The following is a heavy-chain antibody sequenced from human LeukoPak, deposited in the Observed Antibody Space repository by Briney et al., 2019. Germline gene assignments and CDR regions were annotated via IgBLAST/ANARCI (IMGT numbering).Heavy chain of an antibody. Sequence: SETLSHTCAVYGGSVSGYYWSWIRLPPGKGLEWIGEINHSGSTNYNPSLKSRVTISVDTSKNQFSLKLSSVTAADTAVYYCARGHDYYDFWSGYLFDPWGQGTLVTVSS. CDR3: ARGHDYYDFWSGYLFDP. D-gene: IGHD3-3*01. V-gene: IGHV4-34*01. CDR1: GGSVSGYY. CDR2: INHSGST. J-gene: IGHJ5*02.